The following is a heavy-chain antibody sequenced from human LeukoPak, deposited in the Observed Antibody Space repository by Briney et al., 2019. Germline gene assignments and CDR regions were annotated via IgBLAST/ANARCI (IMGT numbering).Heavy chain of an antibody. CDR3: SRMPSHYDSSGTPLGP. Sequence: GESLKISCKGSGYSFTSYWIGWVRQMPGKVLEWMGIIYPGDSDTRYSPSFQGQVTISADKSINTAYLQWSSLKASDTAMYYCSRMPSHYDSSGTPLGPWGLGTLVTVSS. J-gene: IGHJ5*02. CDR2: IYPGDSDT. CDR1: GYSFTSYW. V-gene: IGHV5-51*01. D-gene: IGHD3-22*01.